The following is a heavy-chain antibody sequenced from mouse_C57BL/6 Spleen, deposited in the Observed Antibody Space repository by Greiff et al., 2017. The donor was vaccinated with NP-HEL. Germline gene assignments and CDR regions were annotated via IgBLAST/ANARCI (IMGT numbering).Heavy chain of an antibody. D-gene: IGHD1-1*02. CDR2: IDPNGGGT. CDR1: GYTFTSYW. V-gene: IGHV1-72*01. J-gene: IGHJ1*03. Sequence: QVQLQQPGAELVKPGASVKLSCKASGYTFTSYWMHWVKQRPGRGLEWIGRIDPNGGGTKYNEKFKSKATLTVDKPSSTAYMQLSSLTSEDSAVYFCARACGGSYWYFDVWGTGTTVTVSS. CDR3: ARACGGSYWYFDV.